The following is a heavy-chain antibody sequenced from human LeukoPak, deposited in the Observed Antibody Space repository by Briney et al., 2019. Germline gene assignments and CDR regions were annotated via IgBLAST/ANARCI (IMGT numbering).Heavy chain of an antibody. CDR2: INHSGST. CDR1: GGSISSGDYY. Sequence: SETLSLTCTVSGGSISSGDYYWSWIRQPPGKGLEWIGEINHSGSTNYNPSLRSRVTISVDTSKNQFSLKLSSVTAADTAVYYCATRRAHGDYWGQGTLVTVSS. V-gene: IGHV4-39*07. CDR3: ATRRAHGDY. J-gene: IGHJ4*02. D-gene: IGHD1-26*01.